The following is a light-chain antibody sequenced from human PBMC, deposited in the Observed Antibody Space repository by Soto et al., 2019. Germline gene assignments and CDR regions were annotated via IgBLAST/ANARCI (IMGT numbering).Light chain of an antibody. J-gene: IGKJ5*01. CDR3: QQHNDWPT. V-gene: IGKV3-15*01. Sequence: EIFMTQSPGTLSVSPWERATLSCRASQSVSSNLAWYQQKPGQAPRLLIYGASTRATGIPARFSGSGSGTEFILTISSVESEDFAIYYCQQHNDWPTFGQGTRLEIK. CDR1: QSVSSN. CDR2: GAS.